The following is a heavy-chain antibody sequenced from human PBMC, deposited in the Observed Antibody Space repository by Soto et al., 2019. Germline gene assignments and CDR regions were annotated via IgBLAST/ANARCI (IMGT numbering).Heavy chain of an antibody. CDR2: ISDAGGKK. CDR1: GFTFSKYG. Sequence: QVQLVESGGGVVQPGRSLRLSCAASGFTFSKYGMHWVRQAPGKGLEWVATISDAGGKKYLADSVKGRFTISRDNTENMLYLQMNSLRREDTAVYYCAKDWDYRGDLDYWGQGSLVTVSS. V-gene: IGHV3-30*18. J-gene: IGHJ4*02. CDR3: AKDWDYRGDLDY. D-gene: IGHD3-10*01.